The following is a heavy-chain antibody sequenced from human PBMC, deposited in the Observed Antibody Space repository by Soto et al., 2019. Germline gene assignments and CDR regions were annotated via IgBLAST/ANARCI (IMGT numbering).Heavy chain of an antibody. J-gene: IGHJ6*02. CDR3: ARATPSTYYDFWSGYVPESYYYGMDV. CDR1: GYTFTSYD. Sequence: ASVKVSCKASGYTFTSYDINWVRQATGQGLEWMGWMNPNSGNTGYAQKFQGRVTMTRNTSISTAYMELSSLRSEDTAVYYCARATPSTYYDFWSGYVPESYYYGMDVWGQGTTVTVSS. V-gene: IGHV1-8*01. D-gene: IGHD3-3*01. CDR2: MNPNSGNT.